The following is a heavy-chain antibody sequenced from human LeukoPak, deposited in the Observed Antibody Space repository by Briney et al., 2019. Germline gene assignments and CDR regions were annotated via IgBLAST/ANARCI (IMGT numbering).Heavy chain of an antibody. D-gene: IGHD3-22*01. Sequence: GGSLRLSCAASGFTYEYYTRDRHRQAPGKTLEWVSLISWDGTTYYTDSMKGRFTISRDNSKNSLYLQMDTLRSEDTAYYYCEKALSYERSGFVFDYWGQGTLVTVSS. CDR2: ISWDGTT. CDR3: EKALSYERSGFVFDY. V-gene: IGHV3-43*01. CDR1: GFTYEYYT. J-gene: IGHJ4*02.